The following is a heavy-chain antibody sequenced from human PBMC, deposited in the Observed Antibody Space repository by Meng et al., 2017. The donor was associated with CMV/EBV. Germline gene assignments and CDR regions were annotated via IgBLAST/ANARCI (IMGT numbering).Heavy chain of an antibody. Sequence: ASVKVSCKASGYTFTSYGISWMRQAPGQGLKGMGWISAYNGNTNYAQKLQGRVTMTTDTSTSTAYMELRSLRSDDTAVYYCARARLGVEIGAHPSYYYYGMDVWGQGTTVTVSS. D-gene: IGHD5-24*01. CDR3: ARARLGVEIGAHPSYYYYGMDV. V-gene: IGHV1-18*01. CDR1: GYTFTSYG. CDR2: ISAYNGNT. J-gene: IGHJ6*02.